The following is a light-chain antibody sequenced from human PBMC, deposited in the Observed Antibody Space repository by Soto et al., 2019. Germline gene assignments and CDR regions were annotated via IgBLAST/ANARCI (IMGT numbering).Light chain of an antibody. CDR3: TSWDDSLNAWV. CDR1: SSNIGSNT. Sequence: QSVLTQPPSASGTPGQRVTISCSGSSSNIGSNTVHWYQQLPGTAPKLLISRNNQRPSGVPDRFSGSKSVTSASLAISGLQSEDEADYYCTSWDDSLNAWVFGGGTKVTVL. CDR2: RNN. V-gene: IGLV1-44*01. J-gene: IGLJ3*02.